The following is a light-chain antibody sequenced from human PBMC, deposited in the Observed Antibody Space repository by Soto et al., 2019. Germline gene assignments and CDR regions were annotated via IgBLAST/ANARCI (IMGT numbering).Light chain of an antibody. Sequence: EIVLTQSPATLSLSPGERATLSCRASQSVSSYLAWYQQKPGQAPRLLIYDASNRATGIPARFSGSGSGTDFTLTISRLEPEDFAFYYCQQRSNWPPITFGQGTRLDIK. V-gene: IGKV3-11*01. CDR2: DAS. CDR3: QQRSNWPPIT. J-gene: IGKJ5*01. CDR1: QSVSSY.